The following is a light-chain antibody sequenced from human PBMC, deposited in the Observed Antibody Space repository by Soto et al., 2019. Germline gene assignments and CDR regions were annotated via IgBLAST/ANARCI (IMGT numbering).Light chain of an antibody. J-gene: IGLJ1*01. V-gene: IGLV2-14*01. CDR2: DVS. CDR1: SSDVGGYNY. CDR3: SSYTSSSTPLNV. Sequence: QSVLAQPASVSGSPGQSITISCTGTSSDVGGYNYVSWYQQHPGKAPKLMIYDVSNRPSGVSNRFSGYKSGNTASLTISGLQAEDEADYYCSSYTSSSTPLNVFGTGTKVTVL.